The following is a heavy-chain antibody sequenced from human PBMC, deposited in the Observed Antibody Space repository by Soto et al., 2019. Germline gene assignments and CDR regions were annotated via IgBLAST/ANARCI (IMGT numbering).Heavy chain of an antibody. J-gene: IGHJ4*02. Sequence: DSVKVSCKAPGYTFTSYAISWVRQAPGQGLEWMGWISAYNGNRNYAQKFQGRVTMTTDTSTSTAYMELRSLRSDDTAVYYCARDWKEKVGATFYYWGQGTLVTVSS. CDR1: GYTFTSYA. CDR3: ARDWKEKVGATFYY. D-gene: IGHD1-26*01. V-gene: IGHV1-18*01. CDR2: ISAYNGNR.